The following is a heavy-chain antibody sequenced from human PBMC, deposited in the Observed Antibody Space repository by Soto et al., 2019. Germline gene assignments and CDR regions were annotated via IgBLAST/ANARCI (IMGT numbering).Heavy chain of an antibody. D-gene: IGHD5-12*01. Sequence: GGSLRLSCAASGFTFSSYGMHWVRQAPGKGLEWVAVISYDGSNKYYADSVKGRFTISRDNSKNTLYLQMNSLRAEDTAVYYCAANSGYDAFDIWGQGTMVTVSS. CDR3: AANSGYDAFDI. J-gene: IGHJ3*02. CDR1: GFTFSSYG. CDR2: ISYDGSNK. V-gene: IGHV3-30*03.